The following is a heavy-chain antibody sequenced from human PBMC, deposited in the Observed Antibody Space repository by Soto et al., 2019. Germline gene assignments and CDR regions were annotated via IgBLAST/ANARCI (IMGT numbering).Heavy chain of an antibody. V-gene: IGHV4-31*03. CDR1: GGSISSGGYY. CDR2: IYYSGST. J-gene: IGHJ5*02. D-gene: IGHD3-16*01. Sequence: SETLSLTCTVSGGSISSGGYYWSWIRQHPGKGLEWIGYIYYSGSTYYNPSLKSRVTISVDTSKNQFSLKLSSVTAADTAVYYCARWGVLNWFDPWGQGTLVTVSS. CDR3: ARWGVLNWFDP.